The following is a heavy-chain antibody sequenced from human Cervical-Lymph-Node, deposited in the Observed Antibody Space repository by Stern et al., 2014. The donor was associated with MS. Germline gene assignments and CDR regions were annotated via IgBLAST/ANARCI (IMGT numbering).Heavy chain of an antibody. CDR2: IYHSGST. D-gene: IGHD4-17*01. CDR3: ARSSVTTPNAFDI. Sequence: LQLQESGSGLVKPSQTLSLTCAVSGGSISSGGYSWSWIRQPPGKGLEWIGYIYHSGSTYYNPSLKSRVTISVDRSKNQFSLKLSSVTAADTAVYYCARSSVTTPNAFDIWGQGTKVTVSS. J-gene: IGHJ3*02. CDR1: GGSISSGGYS. V-gene: IGHV4-30-2*01.